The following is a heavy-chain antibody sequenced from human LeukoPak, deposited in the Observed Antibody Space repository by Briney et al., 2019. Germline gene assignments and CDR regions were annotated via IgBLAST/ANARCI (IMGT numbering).Heavy chain of an antibody. J-gene: IGHJ3*02. D-gene: IGHD2-21*02. CDR2: IKQDGTEK. Sequence: SGGSLRLSCAASGFTFTTYWMTWVRQAPGKGLEWVANIKQDGTEKYYVDSVKGRFTISRDNAKNSLYLQMNSLRAEDTAVYYCAKVIAPSAPYSPYCGGDCYSADDAFDIWGQGTMVTVSS. CDR1: GFTFTTYW. V-gene: IGHV3-7*03. CDR3: AKVIAPSAPYSPYCGGDCYSADDAFDI.